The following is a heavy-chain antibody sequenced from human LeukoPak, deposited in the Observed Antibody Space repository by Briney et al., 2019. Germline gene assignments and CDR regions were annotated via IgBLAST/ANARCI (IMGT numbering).Heavy chain of an antibody. CDR2: INPNSGGT. CDR1: GYAFTAYY. V-gene: IGHV1-2*04. J-gene: IGHJ4*02. CDR3: ARGTPGSYLGY. Sequence: ASVKVSCKAAGYAFTAYYMHWVRQAPGQGLEWMGWINPNSGGTNYAQKFKGWVTLTRDTSINTTYMELSRLASDVTAVYFCARGTPGSYLGYWGQGTLVTVSP. D-gene: IGHD3-16*02.